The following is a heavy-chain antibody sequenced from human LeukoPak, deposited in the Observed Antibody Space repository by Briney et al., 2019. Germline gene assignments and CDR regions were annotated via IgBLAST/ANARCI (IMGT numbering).Heavy chain of an antibody. D-gene: IGHD1-26*01. J-gene: IGHJ4*02. CDR2: ISGSGGST. V-gene: IGHV3-23*01. CDR3: AKAPLGEWELLAY. Sequence: GGSLRLSCAASGFTFSSYAMSWVRQAPGKGLEWVSAISGSGGSTYYADSVRGRFTISRDNSKNTLYLQMNSLRAEDTAVYYCAKAPLGEWELLAYWGQGTLVTVFS. CDR1: GFTFSSYA.